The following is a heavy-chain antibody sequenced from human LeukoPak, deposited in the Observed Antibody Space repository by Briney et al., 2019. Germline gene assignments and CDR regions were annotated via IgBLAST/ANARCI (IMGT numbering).Heavy chain of an antibody. D-gene: IGHD6-19*01. Sequence: PSQTLSLTCTVSGGSISSGSYYWSWIRQPAGKGLEWIGRIYTSGSTNYNPSLKSRVTISVDTSKNQFSLKLSSVTAADTAVYYCARGPSAAIAVAGYYYYYMDVWGKGTTVTVSS. J-gene: IGHJ6*03. CDR1: GGSISSGSYY. V-gene: IGHV4-61*02. CDR2: IYTSGST. CDR3: ARGPSAAIAVAGYYYYYMDV.